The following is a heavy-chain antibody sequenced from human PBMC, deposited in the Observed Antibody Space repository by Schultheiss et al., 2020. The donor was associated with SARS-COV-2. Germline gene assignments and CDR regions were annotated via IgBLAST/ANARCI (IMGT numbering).Heavy chain of an antibody. CDR2: IYWDDDK. D-gene: IGHD2-21*02. CDR3: AHTLVVVTGDAFDI. CDR1: GFSLSNARMG. Sequence: PTLVKPTETLTLTCTVSGFSLSNARMGVSWIRQPPGKALEWLALIYWDDDKRYSPSLKSRLTITKDTSKNQVVLTITNMDPVDTATYYCAHTLVVVTGDAFDIWGQGTMVTVSS. V-gene: IGHV2-5*02. J-gene: IGHJ3*02.